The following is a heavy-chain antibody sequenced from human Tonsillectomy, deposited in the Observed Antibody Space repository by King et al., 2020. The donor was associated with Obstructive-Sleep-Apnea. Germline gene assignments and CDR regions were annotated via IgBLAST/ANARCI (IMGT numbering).Heavy chain of an antibody. Sequence: QLQESGPGLVKPSETLSLTCTVSGGSISSYYWSWILQSPGKGLEWIAYIYEGCSTNYNPPLKRRVTISVDTSEDLLSLKLDSVTAADSAIYYCARGAAHSRGWPYFDYWGQGTPVTVSS. CDR1: GGSISSYY. CDR3: ARGAAHSRGWPYFDY. D-gene: IGHD6-19*01. V-gene: IGHV4-59*01. J-gene: IGHJ4*02. CDR2: IYEGCST.